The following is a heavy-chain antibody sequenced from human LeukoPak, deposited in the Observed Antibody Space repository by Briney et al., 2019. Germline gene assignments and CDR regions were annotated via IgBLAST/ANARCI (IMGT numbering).Heavy chain of an antibody. V-gene: IGHV3-30*02. CDR2: IRSDGSDK. J-gene: IGHJ4*02. CDR3: GKHDSSSDY. Sequence: GGSLRLSCAAPGFILSTYGMHWVRQAPGKGLEWVAFIRSDGSDKSYAGSVQDRFIISRDNSKNTLYLQMNNLRAEDTAIYYCGKHDSSSDYWGQGALVTVSS. D-gene: IGHD3-22*01. CDR1: GFILSTYG.